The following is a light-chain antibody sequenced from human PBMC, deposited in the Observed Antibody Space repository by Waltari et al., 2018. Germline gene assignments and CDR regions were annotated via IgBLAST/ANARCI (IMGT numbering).Light chain of an antibody. CDR3: SSYTSISTVI. J-gene: IGLJ2*01. V-gene: IGLV2-14*01. CDR2: DVY. Sequence: SALTQPASVSGSPGESITISCTGTDSDIGSYKYVSWYQQYPGKAPKLLIYDVYARPSGVSNRFSGSKSVNTASLTISGLQAEDEAEYFCSSYTSISTVIFGGGTKLSVL. CDR1: DSDIGSYKY.